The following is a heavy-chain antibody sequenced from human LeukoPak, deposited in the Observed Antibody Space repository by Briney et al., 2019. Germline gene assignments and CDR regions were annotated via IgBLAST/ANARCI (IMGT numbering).Heavy chain of an antibody. CDR2: IYYSGST. V-gene: IGHV4-39*01. CDR1: GGSISSSSYY. CDR3: ARLNIVAAAAFDY. Sequence: SETLSLTCTVSGGSISSSSYYWGWIRQPPGKGLEWIGSIYYSGSTYYNPSLKSRVTISVDTSKNQFSLKLSSVTAADTAVYYCARLNIVAAAAFDYWGQGTLVIVSS. J-gene: IGHJ4*02. D-gene: IGHD6-13*01.